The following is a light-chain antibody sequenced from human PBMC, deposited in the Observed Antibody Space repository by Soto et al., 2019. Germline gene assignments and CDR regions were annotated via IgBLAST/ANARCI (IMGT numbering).Light chain of an antibody. V-gene: IGKV1-39*01. CDR1: PSISNS. CDR2: AES. CDR3: QQTCSRSRVT. Sequence: DIQLTQSSSSLSASVGVRVSITCRASPSISNSLNWYQQKPGKAPKVLIYAESNLQSGVPAGFIGSGSGTYFTPALSSLHPEDFATYFCQQTCSRSRVTVGPGTNVHL. J-gene: IGKJ3*01.